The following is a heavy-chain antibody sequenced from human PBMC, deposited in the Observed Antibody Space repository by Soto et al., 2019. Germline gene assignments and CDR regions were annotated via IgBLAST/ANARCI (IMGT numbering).Heavy chain of an antibody. CDR2: MSYDGSNK. Sequence: QVQLVESGGGVVQPGRSLRLSCAASGFTFSSYAMHWVRRAPGKGLEWMAVMSYDGSNKYYADSVKGRFTISRDNSKNTLYLQMKRLRPEDTALYYCARDGGAYWGQGTLVIVSS. V-gene: IGHV3-30-3*01. D-gene: IGHD3-16*01. CDR3: ARDGGAY. J-gene: IGHJ4*02. CDR1: GFTFSSYA.